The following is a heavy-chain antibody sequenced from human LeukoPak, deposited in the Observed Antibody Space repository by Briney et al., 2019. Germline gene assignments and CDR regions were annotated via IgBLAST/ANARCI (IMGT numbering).Heavy chain of an antibody. V-gene: IGHV4-61*02. CDR1: GGSISTGTYY. D-gene: IGHD3-10*01. CDR2: IYTSGST. CDR3: ARGDYYGSGSYYNSAFDI. J-gene: IGHJ3*02. Sequence: SQTLSLTCTVSGGSISTGTYYWSWIRQPAGKGLEWIGRIYTSGSTNYNPSLKSRVTISVDTSKNQFSLRLNSVTAADTPVYYCARGDYYGSGSYYNSAFDIWGQGTMVTVSS.